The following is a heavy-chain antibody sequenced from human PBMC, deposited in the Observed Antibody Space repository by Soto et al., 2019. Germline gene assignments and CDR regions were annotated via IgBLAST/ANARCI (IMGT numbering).Heavy chain of an antibody. D-gene: IGHD6-19*01. V-gene: IGHV3-33*01. J-gene: IGHJ5*02. CDR1: GFTFRNYG. CDR2: IWYDGGIK. Sequence: HPGGSLRLSCAASGFTFRNYGMHWVRQAPGKGLEWVAVIWYDGGIKYYADSVKGRFTISTDNSKNTLYLQMNSLGVEDTAVYYCATVRKRSGWYDDHWGQGTQVTVSS. CDR3: ATVRKRSGWYDDH.